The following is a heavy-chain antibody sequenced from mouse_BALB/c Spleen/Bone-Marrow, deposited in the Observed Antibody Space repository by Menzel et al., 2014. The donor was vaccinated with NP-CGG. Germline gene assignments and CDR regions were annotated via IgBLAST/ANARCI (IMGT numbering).Heavy chain of an antibody. V-gene: IGHV1S81*02. J-gene: IGHJ3*01. D-gene: IGHD2-3*01. Sequence: QVQLQQSGAELVKPGASVKLSCKASGYTFTSYWIHWVKRRPGQGLEWIGENNPSNGRTNYNEKFKSKATLTVDKSSTTAYMQLSSLTSEDSAVYYCARYDGPAWFAYWGQGTLVTVSA. CDR1: GYTFTSYW. CDR2: NNPSNGRT. CDR3: ARYDGPAWFAY.